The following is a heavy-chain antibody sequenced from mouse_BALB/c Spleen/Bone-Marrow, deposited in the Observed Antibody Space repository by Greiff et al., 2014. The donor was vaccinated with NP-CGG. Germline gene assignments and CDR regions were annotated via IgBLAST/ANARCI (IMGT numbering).Heavy chain of an antibody. CDR1: GYTFTSYW. J-gene: IGHJ4*01. CDR2: IYPGDGDT. CDR3: AREGWDEDYAMDY. D-gene: IGHD4-1*01. V-gene: IGHV1-87*01. Sequence: VQLQQSGAELARPGASVKLSCKASGYTFTSYWMQWVKQRPGQGLEWIGAIYPGDGDTRCTQKFKGKATLTADKSSSTAYMQLRSLASEDSAVYYCAREGWDEDYAMDYWGQGTSVTVSS.